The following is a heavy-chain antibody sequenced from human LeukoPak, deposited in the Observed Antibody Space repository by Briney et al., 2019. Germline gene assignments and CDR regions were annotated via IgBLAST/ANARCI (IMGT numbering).Heavy chain of an antibody. CDR2: ISNSGSTV. V-gene: IGHV3-48*01. D-gene: IGHD3-10*01. Sequence: GGSLRLSCAASGFTFSVYGMNWVRQAPGKGLEWVSYISNSGSTVTYADSAKGRFTISRDNAKNSLYPQMSSLRAEDTAVYYCAKPLPTYGSGSYSPYFDYWGQGTLVTVSS. CDR3: AKPLPTYGSGSYSPYFDY. CDR1: GFTFSVYG. J-gene: IGHJ4*02.